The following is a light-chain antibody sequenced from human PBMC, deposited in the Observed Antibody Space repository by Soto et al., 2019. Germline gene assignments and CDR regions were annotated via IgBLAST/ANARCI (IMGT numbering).Light chain of an antibody. Sequence: QSVLTQPPSASGTPGQRVTLSCSGDTSNIGSQTVNWYQQFPGTAPRLLVYSDDQWPSGVPDRFSGSKSGTSASLAINGLQSEDEATHYCAAWDGNLKGWLFGGGTKLTVL. J-gene: IGLJ3*02. V-gene: IGLV1-44*01. CDR3: AAWDGNLKGWL. CDR2: SDD. CDR1: TSNIGSQT.